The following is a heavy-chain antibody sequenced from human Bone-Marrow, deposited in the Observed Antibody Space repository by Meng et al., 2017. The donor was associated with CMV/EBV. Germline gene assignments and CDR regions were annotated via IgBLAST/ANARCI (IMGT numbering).Heavy chain of an antibody. CDR1: GDSISNYY. D-gene: IGHD1-7*01. V-gene: IGHV4-59*12. J-gene: IGHJ4*02. Sequence: SETLSLTCIVSGDSISNYYWSWIRQPPGKGLEWIGSVYDTGSTTYNPSLKSRLTISADTSKNQFSLKLSSVTAADTAVYYCARGTELFDYWGQGTLVTVSS. CDR2: VYDTGST. CDR3: ARGTELFDY.